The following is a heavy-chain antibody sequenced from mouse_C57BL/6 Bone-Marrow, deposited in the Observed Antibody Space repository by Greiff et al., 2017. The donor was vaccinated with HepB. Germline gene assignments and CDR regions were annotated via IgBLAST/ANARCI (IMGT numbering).Heavy chain of an antibody. V-gene: IGHV5-6*02. CDR2: ISSGGSYT. J-gene: IGHJ2*01. Sequence: EVKLVESGGDLVKPGGSLKLSCAASGFTFSSYGMSWVRQTPDKRLEWVATISSGGSYTYYPDSVKGRFTISRDNAKNTLYLQMSSLKSEDTAMYYCARRECNYVFYYWGQGTTLTVSS. CDR3: ARRECNYVFYY. CDR1: GFTFSSYG. D-gene: IGHD2-1*01.